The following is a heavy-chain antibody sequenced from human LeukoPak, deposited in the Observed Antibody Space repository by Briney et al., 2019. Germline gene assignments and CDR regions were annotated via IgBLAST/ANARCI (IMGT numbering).Heavy chain of an antibody. CDR1: GYTFTSYD. Sequence: GASVKVSCKASGYTFTSYDINWVRQATGQGLEWMGWMNPNSGNTGYAQKFQGRVTMTRNTSISTAYMELSSLRSEDTAVYYCAREERIQLWLGDNLMSLPTRWGQGTLVTVSS. CDR3: AREERIQLWLGDNLMSLPTR. CDR2: MNPNSGNT. J-gene: IGHJ4*02. D-gene: IGHD5-18*01. V-gene: IGHV1-8*01.